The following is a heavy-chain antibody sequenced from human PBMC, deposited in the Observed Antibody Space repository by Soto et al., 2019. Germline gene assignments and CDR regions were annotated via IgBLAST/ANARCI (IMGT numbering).Heavy chain of an antibody. J-gene: IGHJ6*02. Sequence: GGSLRLSCAASGFTFSSYAMSWVRQAPGKGLEWVSAISGSGGSTYYADSVKGRFTISRDNSKNTLYLQMNSLGAEDTAVYYCAKDLYCSSTSCYGVYYYGMDVWGQGTTVTVSS. CDR1: GFTFSSYA. V-gene: IGHV3-23*01. CDR2: ISGSGGST. CDR3: AKDLYCSSTSCYGVYYYGMDV. D-gene: IGHD2-2*01.